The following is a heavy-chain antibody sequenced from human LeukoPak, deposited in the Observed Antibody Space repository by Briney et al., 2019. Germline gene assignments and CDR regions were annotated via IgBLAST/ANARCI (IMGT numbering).Heavy chain of an antibody. Sequence: GGSVTLSCAASGFTFNRFGMLWLPQAPGKGREWVADISYDGSTKYYADYVKGRFTISRDNSKITLYLQMNSLTVHDTAVYYCATSLRPGGGNSFLLDYWGQGILVTVSS. CDR3: ATSLRPGGGNSFLLDY. CDR1: GFTFNRFG. CDR2: ISYDGSTK. V-gene: IGHV3-30*03. J-gene: IGHJ4*02. D-gene: IGHD4-23*01.